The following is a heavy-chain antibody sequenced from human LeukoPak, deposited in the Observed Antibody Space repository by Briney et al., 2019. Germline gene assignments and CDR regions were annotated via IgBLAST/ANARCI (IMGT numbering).Heavy chain of an antibody. V-gene: IGHV3-23*01. CDR1: GFTFSSYA. CDR2: ISGSGGST. J-gene: IGHJ2*01. D-gene: IGHD5-18*01. Sequence: QPGGSLRLSCAASGFTFSSYAMSRVRQAPGKGLEWVSAISGSGGSTYYADSVKGRFTISRDNSKNTLYLQMNSLRAEDTAVYYCAKDPGGYSYGYSSGLYRYFDLWGRGTLVTVSS. CDR3: AKDPGGYSYGYSSGLYRYFDL.